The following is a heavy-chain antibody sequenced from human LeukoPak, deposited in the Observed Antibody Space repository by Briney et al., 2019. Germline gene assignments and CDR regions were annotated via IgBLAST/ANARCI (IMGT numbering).Heavy chain of an antibody. J-gene: IGHJ4*02. CDR3: ARAGYCSSTACLDY. Sequence: PGRSLKLSCAASGFTFSSYGMHWVRQAPGKGLEWVAVIWYDGSNKYYADSVKGRFTISRDNSKNTLYLQMNSLRVGDTAVYYCARAGYCSSTACLDYWGQGTLVTVSS. D-gene: IGHD2-2*01. CDR2: IWYDGSNK. V-gene: IGHV3-33*01. CDR1: GFTFSSYG.